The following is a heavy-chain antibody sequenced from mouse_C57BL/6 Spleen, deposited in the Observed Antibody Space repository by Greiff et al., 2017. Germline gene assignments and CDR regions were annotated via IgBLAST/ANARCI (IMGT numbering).Heavy chain of an antibody. CDR1: GYTFTDYE. V-gene: IGHV1-15*01. CDR3: TRGDGYGYFDV. D-gene: IGHD2-3*01. Sequence: QVQLQQSGAELVRPGASVTLSCKASGYTFTDYEMHWVKQTPVHGLEWIGAIDPETGGTAYNQKFKGKAILTADKSSSTAYMELRSLTSEDSAVYYCTRGDGYGYFDVWGTGTTVTVSS. CDR2: IDPETGGT. J-gene: IGHJ1*03.